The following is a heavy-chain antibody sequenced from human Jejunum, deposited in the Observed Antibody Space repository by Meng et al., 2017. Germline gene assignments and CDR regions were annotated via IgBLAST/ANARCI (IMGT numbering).Heavy chain of an antibody. D-gene: IGHD3-10*01. V-gene: IGHV3-64*01. J-gene: IGHJ4*01. CDR1: GFTFSSSS. CDR3: TTWTPRSYTYY. Sequence: GESLKISCEASGFTFSSSSMHWVRQAPGRGLEYVSAISRDGVRLYYTSSVKGRFTISRDNFKNTLYLQMDYVTVEDMALYYCTTWTPRSYTYYWGQGTLVTVSS. CDR2: ISRDGVRL.